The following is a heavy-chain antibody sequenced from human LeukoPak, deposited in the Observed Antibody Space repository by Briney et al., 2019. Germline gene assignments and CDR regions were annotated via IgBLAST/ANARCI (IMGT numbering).Heavy chain of an antibody. V-gene: IGHV4-4*07. D-gene: IGHD2-8*02. CDR3: ARESTGSCPAGGYCPYYFDY. J-gene: IGHJ4*02. CDR2: IYTSETT. Sequence: KSSETLSLTCSVSGGSISGYYWNWIRQPAGKGLEWIGRIYTSETTNYNPSLKSRVTMSVDTSKNQFSLKLSSVIAADTAVYYCARESTGSCPAGGYCPYYFDYWGQGTLVTVSS. CDR1: GGSISGYY.